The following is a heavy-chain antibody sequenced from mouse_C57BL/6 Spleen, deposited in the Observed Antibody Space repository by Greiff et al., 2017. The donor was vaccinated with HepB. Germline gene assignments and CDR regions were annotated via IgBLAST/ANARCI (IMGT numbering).Heavy chain of an antibody. J-gene: IGHJ4*01. V-gene: IGHV14-3*01. CDR2: IDPANGNT. CDR3: ARYDGYYGDAMDY. CDR1: GFNIKNTY. D-gene: IGHD2-3*01. Sequence: EVKLVESVAELVRPGASVKLSCTASGFNIKNTYMHWVKQRPEQGLEWIGRIDPANGNTKYAPKFQGKATITADTSSNTAYLQLSSLTSEDTAIYYCARYDGYYGDAMDYWGQGTSVTVSS.